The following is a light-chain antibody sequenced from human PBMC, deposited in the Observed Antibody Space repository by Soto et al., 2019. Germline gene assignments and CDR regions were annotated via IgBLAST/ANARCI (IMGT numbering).Light chain of an antibody. V-gene: IGLV2-14*01. Sequence: QSALTQPASVSGSPGQSITISCTGTSSDVGGYNYVSWYQQHPGKAPKLMIYDVSNRPSGVSNRFSGSKSGNTASLTISGLQAEDEADYYCSSYTRSSTSGFGRGTQVTVL. J-gene: IGLJ2*01. CDR1: SSDVGGYNY. CDR2: DVS. CDR3: SSYTRSSTSG.